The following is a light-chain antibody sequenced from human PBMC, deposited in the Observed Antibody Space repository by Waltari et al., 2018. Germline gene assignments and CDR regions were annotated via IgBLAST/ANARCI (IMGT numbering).Light chain of an antibody. CDR3: QQYYSTPYT. CDR2: WAS. J-gene: IGKJ2*01. Sequence: DIVMTQSPDSLAVSLGERATINCKSSQNVLFSSNTKNYLAWYQQKPRQPPKLLIHWASTRGSGVPDRFSGSGSGTDFTLTISSLQAEDVAVYYCQQYYSTPYTFGQGTKLEIK. CDR1: QNVLFSSNTKNY. V-gene: IGKV4-1*01.